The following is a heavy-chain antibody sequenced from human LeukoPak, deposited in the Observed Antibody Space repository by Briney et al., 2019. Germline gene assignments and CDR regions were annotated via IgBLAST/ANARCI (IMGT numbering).Heavy chain of an antibody. J-gene: IGHJ4*02. V-gene: IGHV1-69*02. D-gene: IGHD2-2*01. CDR2: IIPILGIA. Sequence: IIPILGIANYAQKFQGRVTITADKSTSTAYMELSSLRSEDTAVYYCATDIVVVPADGPTDDYWGQGTLVTVSS. CDR3: ATDIVVVPADGPTDDY.